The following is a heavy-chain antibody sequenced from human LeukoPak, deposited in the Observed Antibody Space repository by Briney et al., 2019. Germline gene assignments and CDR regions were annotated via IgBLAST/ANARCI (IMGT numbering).Heavy chain of an antibody. J-gene: IGHJ4*02. Sequence: GGSLRLSCAASGFTFSSYAMSWVRQAPGKGLDWVSGISGSGGSTYYADSVKGRFTISRDNSKNTLYLQMNSLRAEDTAVYYCAKLPVSYSSGWSNFDYWGQGTLVTVSP. CDR2: ISGSGGST. V-gene: IGHV3-23*01. CDR3: AKLPVSYSSGWSNFDY. D-gene: IGHD6-19*01. CDR1: GFTFSSYA.